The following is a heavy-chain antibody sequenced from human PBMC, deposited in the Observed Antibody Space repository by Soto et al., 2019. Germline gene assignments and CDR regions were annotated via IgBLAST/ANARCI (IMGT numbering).Heavy chain of an antibody. CDR2: IYYRGST. Sequence: SETLSLTCTVSGGSISSHYWSWVRQAPGKGLEWIGHIYYRGSTSYNPSLRSRSTISVDTSNNQFSLKLNSVTTADTAVYYCARDGREASGMDVWGQGTKVTVS. V-gene: IGHV4-59*11. D-gene: IGHD1-26*01. J-gene: IGHJ6*02. CDR3: ARDGREASGMDV. CDR1: GGSISSHY.